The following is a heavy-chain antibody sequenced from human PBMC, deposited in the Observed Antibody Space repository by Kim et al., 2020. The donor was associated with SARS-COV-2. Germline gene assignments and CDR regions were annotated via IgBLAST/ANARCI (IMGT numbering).Heavy chain of an antibody. D-gene: IGHD6-19*01. CDR2: MFYSGST. CDR3: ARKFRIAVAGMRDWFDP. CDR1: GGSISSSSYY. J-gene: IGHJ5*02. V-gene: IGHV4-39*01. Sequence: SETLSLTCTVSGGSISSSSYYWGWIRQPPGKRLEWIGSMFYSGSTYYNPSLKSRVTISVDTSKKQFSLKLSSVTAADTAVYYCARKFRIAVAGMRDWFDPWGQGTLVTVSS.